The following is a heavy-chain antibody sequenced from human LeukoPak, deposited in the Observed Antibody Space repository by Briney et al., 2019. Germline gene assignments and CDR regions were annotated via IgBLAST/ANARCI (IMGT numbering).Heavy chain of an antibody. J-gene: IGHJ5*02. V-gene: IGHV3-30*18. CDR2: ISYDGSNK. CDR3: AKGLVGATLNNWFDP. CDR1: GFTFSSYG. D-gene: IGHD1-26*01. Sequence: GGSLRLSCAASGFTFSSYGVHWVRQAPGKGLEWVAVISYDGSNKYYADSVKGRFTISRDNSKNTLYLQMNSLRAEDTAVYYCAKGLVGATLNNWFDPWGQGTLVTVSS.